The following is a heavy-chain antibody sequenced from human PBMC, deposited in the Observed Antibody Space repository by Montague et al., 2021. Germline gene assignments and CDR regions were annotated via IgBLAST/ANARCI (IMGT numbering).Heavy chain of an antibody. CDR1: GFTFNNYF. D-gene: IGHD6-13*01. Sequence: SLRLSCAASGFTFNNYFMSWFRQAPGKGLEWVSYIGTSSSFTRYADSVKGRFTISRDNAMNSLYLQMTAVRGEDTAVYYCAIVGLTVAAGMIDYWGQGTLVTVSS. CDR2: IGTSSSFT. J-gene: IGHJ4*02. CDR3: AIVGLTVAAGMIDY. V-gene: IGHV3-11*06.